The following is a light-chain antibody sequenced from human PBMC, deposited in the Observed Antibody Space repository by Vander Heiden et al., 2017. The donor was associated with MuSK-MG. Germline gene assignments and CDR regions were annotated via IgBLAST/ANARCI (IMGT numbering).Light chain of an antibody. CDR1: QRVSSSY. J-gene: IGKJ2*04. CDR2: GAS. V-gene: IGKV3-20*01. CDR3: QQYGSSPMCS. Sequence: ESVWTQSPGTLSLSPGERTTRSCSASQRVSSSYLALYQQKPGQAPRLLIYGASSRTTGIPDRFSGSGSGTDFTLTISSLEPEDFAVYFCQQYGSSPMCSFGQGTKLEIK.